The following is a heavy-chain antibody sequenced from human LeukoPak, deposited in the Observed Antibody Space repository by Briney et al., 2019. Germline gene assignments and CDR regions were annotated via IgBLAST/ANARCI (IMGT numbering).Heavy chain of an antibody. D-gene: IGHD2-15*01. V-gene: IGHV1-46*01. CDR2: INPSGGST. J-gene: IGHJ4*02. CDR3: ARDQFCSGGSCHLFDY. CDR1: GYTFTSYY. Sequence: GASVTVSFKASGYTFTSYYMHWVRQAPGQGLEWMGLINPSGGSTSYAQKFQGRVTMTRDTSTSTVYMELSSLRSEDTAVYYCARDQFCSGGSCHLFDYWGQGTLVTVSS.